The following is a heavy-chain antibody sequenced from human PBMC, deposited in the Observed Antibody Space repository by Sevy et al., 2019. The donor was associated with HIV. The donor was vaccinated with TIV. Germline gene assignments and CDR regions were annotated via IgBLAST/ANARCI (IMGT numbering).Heavy chain of an antibody. CDR2: IYYSGRT. Sequence: SETLSLTCSVSGVSISGYYWTWIRQTPGKGLEWIGYIYYSGRTNYNPSLQGRVAISSDTSKNHFSLKLSSVTAADTAVYYCARALAEYYYAMDVWGQGTTVTVSS. J-gene: IGHJ6*02. V-gene: IGHV4-59*01. CDR1: GVSISGYY. CDR3: ARALAEYYYAMDV.